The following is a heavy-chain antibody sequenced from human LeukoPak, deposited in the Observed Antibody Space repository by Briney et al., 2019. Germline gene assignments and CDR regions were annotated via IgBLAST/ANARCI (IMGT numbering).Heavy chain of an antibody. V-gene: IGHV3-30*18. Sequence: GGSLRLSCAASGFTFSSYGIHWVRQAPGKGLEWVAVISYDGSSKYYADSMKGRFTISRDNSKNTLYLQMSSLRTEDTAVYYCAKATVTKESDGMDVWGQGTTVTVSS. CDR2: ISYDGSSK. CDR1: GFTFSSYG. J-gene: IGHJ6*02. D-gene: IGHD4-11*01. CDR3: AKATVTKESDGMDV.